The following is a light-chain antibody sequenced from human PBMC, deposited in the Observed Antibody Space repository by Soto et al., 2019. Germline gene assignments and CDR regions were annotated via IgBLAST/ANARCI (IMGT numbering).Light chain of an antibody. CDR2: TSS. Sequence: DIYLTQSPSSVSASVGDSVTITCRASQDISYWLAWYQQKPGKAPKLLIYTSSLLQSGVPSRFSGSGFGTDFTLTVSSLQPEDVATYYCQQSNTLVTFGGGTKVEI. CDR1: QDISYW. J-gene: IGKJ4*01. CDR3: QQSNTLVT. V-gene: IGKV1D-12*01.